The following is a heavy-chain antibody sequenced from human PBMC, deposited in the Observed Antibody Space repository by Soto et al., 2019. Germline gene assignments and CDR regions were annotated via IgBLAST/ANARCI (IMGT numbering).Heavy chain of an antibody. CDR1: GFTVSSNY. V-gene: IGHV3-66*01. J-gene: IGHJ4*02. D-gene: IGHD3-10*01. CDR3: PRFRGVPPPV. CDR2: IYSGGST. Sequence: EVQLVESGGGLVQPGGSLRLSCAASGFTVSSNYMSWVRQAPGKGLEWVSVIYSGGSTYYADSVKGKFTISRDNSKNTLYLQMNSPRDEDTDVYYCPRFRGVPPPVWGQGTLVTVSS.